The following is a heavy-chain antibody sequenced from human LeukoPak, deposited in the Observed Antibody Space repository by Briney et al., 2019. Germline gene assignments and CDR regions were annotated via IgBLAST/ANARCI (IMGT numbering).Heavy chain of an antibody. CDR3: ASRKLGNDY. CDR2: IYYTGRT. Sequence: SETLSLTCTISGGGVSEYYCSWIRQSPGKGLEWVGYIYYTGRTTYNPSPKGRVPLSADTAQNQFSLKLSSVTAADTAVYYCASRKLGNDYWGQGTLVTVSS. V-gene: IGHV4-59*02. D-gene: IGHD7-27*01. J-gene: IGHJ4*02. CDR1: GGGVSEYY.